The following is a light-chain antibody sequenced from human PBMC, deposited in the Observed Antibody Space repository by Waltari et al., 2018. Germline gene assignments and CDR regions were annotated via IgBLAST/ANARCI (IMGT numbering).Light chain of an antibody. J-gene: IGKJ1*01. CDR1: QSVSSN. CDR3: QQYGSSPT. CDR2: DAS. Sequence: EIVMTQSPATLSVSPGERATLSCRASQSVSSNLAWYQQKPGQAPRLLIYDASTRATGIPARFSGSASGTEFTLTISRLEPEDFAVYYCQQYGSSPTFGQGTKVEIK. V-gene: IGKV3-15*01.